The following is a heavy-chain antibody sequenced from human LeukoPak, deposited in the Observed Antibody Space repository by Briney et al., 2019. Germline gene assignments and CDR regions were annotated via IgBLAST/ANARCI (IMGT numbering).Heavy chain of an antibody. D-gene: IGHD2-2*01. CDR3: ARDLEYCSSTSCPFDY. Sequence: SETLSLTCAVSGGSISSGGYSWSWIRQPPGKGLEWIGYIYHSGSTYYNPSLKSRVTISVDTSKNQFTLKLNSVTAADTAVYYCARDLEYCSSTSCPFDYWGQGTLVTVSS. CDR1: GGSISSGGYS. J-gene: IGHJ4*02. V-gene: IGHV4-30-2*01. CDR2: IYHSGST.